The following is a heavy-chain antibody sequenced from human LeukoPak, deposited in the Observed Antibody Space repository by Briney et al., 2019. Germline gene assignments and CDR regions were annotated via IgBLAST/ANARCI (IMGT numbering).Heavy chain of an antibody. CDR2: IKEDGSER. J-gene: IGHJ6*02. Sequence: GGSLRLSCEASAFIFSGHWLNWVRQTPGKGLEWVASIKEDGSERQYVDPVKGRFTISRDNAKNSLYLQMSNLRAEDTAVYFCARGGGLDVWGQGATVTVSS. D-gene: IGHD3-16*01. CDR3: ARGGGLDV. CDR1: AFIFSGHW. V-gene: IGHV3-7*03.